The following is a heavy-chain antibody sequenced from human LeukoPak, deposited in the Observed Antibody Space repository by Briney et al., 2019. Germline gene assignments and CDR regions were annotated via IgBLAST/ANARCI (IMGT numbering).Heavy chain of an antibody. D-gene: IGHD4-17*01. J-gene: IGHJ4*02. V-gene: IGHV4-61*01. CDR3: ARESGDQYFDY. Sequence: PSETLSLTCTVSGGSVSSNTYYWSWIRQPPGKGLEWIGYIYYSGSTNYNPSLKSRVTISVDMSKNQFSLKLNSITAADTAVYYCARESGDQYFDYWGQGTLVTVSS. CDR1: GGSVSSNTYY. CDR2: IYYSGST.